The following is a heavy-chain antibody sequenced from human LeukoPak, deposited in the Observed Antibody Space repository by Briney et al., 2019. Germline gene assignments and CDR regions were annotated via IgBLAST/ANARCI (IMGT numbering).Heavy chain of an antibody. CDR2: INPNSGGT. V-gene: IGHV1-2*04. CDR1: GYTFTGYY. Sequence: ASVKVSCKASGYTFTGYYMHWVRQAPGQGLEWMGWINPNSGGTNYAQKFQGWVTMTRDTSISTAYMELSRLRSDDTAVYYCARDSIPDRAVAGFSGYYYGMDVWGQGTTVTVSS. D-gene: IGHD6-19*01. J-gene: IGHJ6*02. CDR3: ARDSIPDRAVAGFSGYYYGMDV.